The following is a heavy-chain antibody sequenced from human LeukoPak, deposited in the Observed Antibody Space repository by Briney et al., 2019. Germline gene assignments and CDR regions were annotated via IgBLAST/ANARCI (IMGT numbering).Heavy chain of an antibody. CDR2: ISGSGGST. J-gene: IGHJ4*02. Sequence: ESGGSLRLSCAASGFTFSSYAMSWVRQAPGKGLEWVSAISGSGGSTYYADSVKGRFTISRDNSKNTLYLQMNSLRAEDTAVYYCVPSPGIAAAGTGNYWGQGTLVTVSS. CDR1: GFTFSSYA. D-gene: IGHD6-13*01. CDR3: VPSPGIAAAGTGNY. V-gene: IGHV3-23*01.